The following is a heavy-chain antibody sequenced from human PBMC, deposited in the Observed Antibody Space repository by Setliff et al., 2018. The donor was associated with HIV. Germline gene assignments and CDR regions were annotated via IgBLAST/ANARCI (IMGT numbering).Heavy chain of an antibody. CDR3: ARGDPWFGELLSYYYYGMDV. V-gene: IGHV1-2*02. Sequence: ASVKVSCKASGYTFTGYYMHWVRQAPGQGLEWMGWINPNSGGTNYAQKFQGRVTMTRDTSISTAYTELSRLRSDDTAVYYCARGDPWFGELLSYYYYGMDVWGQGTTVTVSS. D-gene: IGHD3-10*01. CDR1: GYTFTGYY. J-gene: IGHJ6*02. CDR2: INPNSGGT.